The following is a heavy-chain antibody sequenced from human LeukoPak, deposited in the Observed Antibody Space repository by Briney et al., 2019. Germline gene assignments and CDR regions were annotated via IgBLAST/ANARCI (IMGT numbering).Heavy chain of an antibody. CDR3: ARGGSSMIPDY. CDR2: INAGNGNT. CDR1: GYTFTSYA. D-gene: IGHD3-16*01. V-gene: IGHV1-3*01. Sequence: ASVKVSCKASGYTFTSYAMHWVRQAPGQRLEWMGWINAGNGNTKYSQKFQGRVTITRDTSASTAYMEPSSLRSEDTAVYYCARGGSSMIPDYWGQGTLVTVSS. J-gene: IGHJ4*02.